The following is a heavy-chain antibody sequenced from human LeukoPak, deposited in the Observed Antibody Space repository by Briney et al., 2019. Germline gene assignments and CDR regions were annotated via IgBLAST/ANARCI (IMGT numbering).Heavy chain of an antibody. CDR1: GFTFSSYA. D-gene: IGHD3-9*01. V-gene: IGHV3-30*04. CDR3: ARALHYDILTGKDY. Sequence: GRSLRLSCAASGFTFSSYAMHWVRQAPGEGLEWVAVISYDGSNKYYADSVKGRFTISRDNSKNTLYLQMNSLRAEDTAVYYCARALHYDILTGKDYWGQGTLVTVSS. J-gene: IGHJ4*02. CDR2: ISYDGSNK.